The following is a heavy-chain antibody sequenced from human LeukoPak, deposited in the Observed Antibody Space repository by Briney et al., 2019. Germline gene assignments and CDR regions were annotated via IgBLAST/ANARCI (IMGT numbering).Heavy chain of an antibody. V-gene: IGHV1-2*02. Sequence: ASVTVSCKPSGYTFTDYYIHWVRQAPGQGLEWMGWINPKSGGTNSALKFQGRVTMTSDTSISTAYVELSGLRSDDTAVYYCARDGYTTSCPDYWGQGTLVTVSS. CDR1: GYTFTDYY. CDR3: ARDGYTTSCPDY. CDR2: INPKSGGT. D-gene: IGHD2-2*01. J-gene: IGHJ4*02.